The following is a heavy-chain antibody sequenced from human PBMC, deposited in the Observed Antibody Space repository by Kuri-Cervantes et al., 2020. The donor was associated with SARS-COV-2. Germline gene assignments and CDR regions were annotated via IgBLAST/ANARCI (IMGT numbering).Heavy chain of an antibody. CDR3: ARVGYCFGTRCVTYFDP. D-gene: IGHD2-2*03. V-gene: IGHV4-38-2*02. Sequence: SETLSLTCTVSDDSISTNYYWGWSRQPPGKGLEWCGIIHHSGDTHYNSSLMRRVTMSLDTFKNQFSLTLRSLTAADTAIYYCARVGYCFGTRCVTYFDPWGQGTLVTVSS. CDR2: IHHSGDT. J-gene: IGHJ5*02. CDR1: DDSISTNYY.